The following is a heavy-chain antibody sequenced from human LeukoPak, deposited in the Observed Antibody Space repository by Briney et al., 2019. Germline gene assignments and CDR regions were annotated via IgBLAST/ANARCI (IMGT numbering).Heavy chain of an antibody. J-gene: IGHJ1*01. V-gene: IGHV4-61*01. Sequence: SETLSLTCTVSGGSVSSGSYYWSWIRQPPGKGLEWIGYIYYSGSTNYNPSLKSRVTISVDTSKNRFSLKLSSVTAADTAVYYCARVGYYYDSSGYRYAEYFQHWGQGTLVTVSS. CDR3: ARVGYYYDSSGYRYAEYFQH. CDR2: IYYSGST. CDR1: GGSVSSGSYY. D-gene: IGHD3-22*01.